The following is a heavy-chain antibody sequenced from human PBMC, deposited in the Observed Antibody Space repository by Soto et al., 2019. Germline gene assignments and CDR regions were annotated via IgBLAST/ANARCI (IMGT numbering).Heavy chain of an antibody. D-gene: IGHD4-17*01. CDR3: ASHNYGDFPFDY. V-gene: IGHV1-24*01. CDR2: FDPEDGET. Sequence: QVQLVQSGPEVKKPGASVKVSCKVSGNTLTDLSLHWVRQAPGKGLEWMGGFDPEDGETNYAQKFQGRVTMTEDTSTVTAYMELRSLRSDDTAVYYCASHNYGDFPFDYWGQGTLVAVSS. CDR1: GNTLTDLS. J-gene: IGHJ4*02.